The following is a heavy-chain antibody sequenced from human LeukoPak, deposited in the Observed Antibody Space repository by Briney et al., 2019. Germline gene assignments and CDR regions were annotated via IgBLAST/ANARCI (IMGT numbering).Heavy chain of an antibody. CDR3: ARDYYDSSGYPTFDY. J-gene: IGHJ4*02. Sequence: PGGSERLFCAASGFSVNTNYMTWVRQAPGKGLEWVSYISSSSSTIYYADSVKGRFTISRDNAKNSLYLQMNSLRAEDTAVYYCARDYYDSSGYPTFDYWGQGTLVTVSS. D-gene: IGHD3-22*01. CDR1: GFSVNTNY. CDR2: ISSSSSTI. V-gene: IGHV3-48*04.